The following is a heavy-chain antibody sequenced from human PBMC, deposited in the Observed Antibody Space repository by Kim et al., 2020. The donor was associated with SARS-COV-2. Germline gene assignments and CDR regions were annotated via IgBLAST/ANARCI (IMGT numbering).Heavy chain of an antibody. Sequence: SETLSLTCTVSGGSISSSSYYWGWIRQPPGKGLEWIGSIYYSGSTYYNPSLKSRVTISVDTSKNQFSLKLSSVTAADTAVYYCARCPAPSYYYYYGMDVWGQGTTVTVSS. CDR3: ARCPAPSYYYYYGMDV. CDR2: IYYSGST. CDR1: GGSISSSSYY. V-gene: IGHV4-39*07. J-gene: IGHJ6*02.